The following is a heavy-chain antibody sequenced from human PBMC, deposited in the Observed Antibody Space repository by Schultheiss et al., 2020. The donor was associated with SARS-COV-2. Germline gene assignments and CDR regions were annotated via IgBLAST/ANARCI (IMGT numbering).Heavy chain of an antibody. CDR3: VRDLSKYRGRFYA. V-gene: IGHV3-66*01. CDR1: GFTVSSNY. CDR2: SWNSGSI. Sequence: GGSLRLSCAASGFTVSSNYMSWVRQAPGKGLEWVSGISWNSGSIGYADSVKGRFNISRDNYKNTLSLQMNSLRAEDTAMYYCVRDLSKYRGRFYAWGQGTLVTVSS. J-gene: IGHJ4*02. D-gene: IGHD1-26*01.